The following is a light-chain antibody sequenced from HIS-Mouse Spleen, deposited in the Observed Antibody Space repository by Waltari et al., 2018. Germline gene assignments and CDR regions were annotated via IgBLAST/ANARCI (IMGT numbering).Light chain of an antibody. CDR2: YKSDSDK. CDR1: SGINVGTYR. CDR3: MIWHSSAVV. J-gene: IGLJ2*01. Sequence: QAVLTQPSSLSASPGASASLTCTLRSGINVGTYRIYWCQQKPGSPPQYLLRYKSDSDKRQGSGVPSRFSGSKDVSANAGILLISGLQSEDEADYYCMIWHSSAVVFGGGTKLTVL. V-gene: IGLV5-45*03.